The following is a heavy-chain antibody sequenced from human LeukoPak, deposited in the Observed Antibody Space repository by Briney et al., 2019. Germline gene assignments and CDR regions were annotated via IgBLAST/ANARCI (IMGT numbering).Heavy chain of an antibody. CDR3: AREGPIVGATHLVDY. J-gene: IGHJ4*02. D-gene: IGHD1-26*01. V-gene: IGHV1-2*02. Sequence: ASVKVSCKASGYTFTDYYMHWVRQAPGQGREWMGWINPNSGGTNYAQKFQGRATKTRDTSISTAYMELSRLRSDDTAVYDCAREGPIVGATHLVDYWGQGTLVTVSS. CDR1: GYTFTDYY. CDR2: INPNSGGT.